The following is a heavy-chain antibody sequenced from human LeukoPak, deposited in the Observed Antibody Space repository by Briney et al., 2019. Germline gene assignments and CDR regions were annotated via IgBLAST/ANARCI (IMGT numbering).Heavy chain of an antibody. D-gene: IGHD2-15*01. CDR3: AREVAASFDY. V-gene: IGHV4-31*03. CDR1: GGSISSGGYY. Sequence: PSQTLSLTCTVSGGSISSGGYYWRWIRQHPGKGLEWIGYIYYSGSTYYNPSLKSRVTISVDTSKNQFSLKLSSVTAADTAVYYCAREVAASFDYWGQGTLVTVSS. J-gene: IGHJ4*02. CDR2: IYYSGST.